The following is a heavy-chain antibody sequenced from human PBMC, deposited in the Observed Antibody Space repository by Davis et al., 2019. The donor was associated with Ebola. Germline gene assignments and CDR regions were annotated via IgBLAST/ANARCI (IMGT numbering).Heavy chain of an antibody. J-gene: IGHJ4*02. CDR3: ARSPPMVVVVADSKGY. Sequence: PGGSLRLSCAASGFTFSSYAMHWVRQAPGKGLEWVAVISYDGSNKYYADSVKGRFTISRDNSKKTLYLQMNSLRAEDTAVYYCARSPPMVVVVADSKGYWGQGTLVTVSS. CDR1: GFTFSSYA. V-gene: IGHV3-30*04. D-gene: IGHD2-15*01. CDR2: ISYDGSNK.